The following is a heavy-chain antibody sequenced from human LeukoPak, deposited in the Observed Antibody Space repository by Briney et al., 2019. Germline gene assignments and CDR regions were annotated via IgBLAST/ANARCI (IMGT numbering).Heavy chain of an antibody. CDR3: TTELIIEWELLRCDY. D-gene: IGHD1-26*01. CDR2: IKSKTDGGTT. V-gene: IGHV3-15*01. CDR1: GFTFSNAW. J-gene: IGHJ4*02. Sequence: PGGSLRLSCAASGFTFSNAWMSWVRQAPGKGLEWVGRIKSKTDGGTTDYAAPVKGRFTISRDDSKNTLYLQMNSLKTEDTAVYYCTTELIIEWELLRCDYWGQGTLVTVSS.